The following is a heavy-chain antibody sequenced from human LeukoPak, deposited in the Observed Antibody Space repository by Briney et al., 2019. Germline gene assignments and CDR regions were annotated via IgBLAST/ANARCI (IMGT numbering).Heavy chain of an antibody. CDR1: GFTFSSYW. Sequence: GGSLRLSCAASGFTFSSYWMHWVRQAPGKGLVWVSLINSDGSTTSYADSVRGRFTISRDNAKNTLYLQMNSLGAEDTVVYYCARGSGWYNPFDNWGQGTLVTVSS. CDR3: ARGSGWYNPFDN. J-gene: IGHJ4*02. D-gene: IGHD6-19*01. CDR2: INSDGSTT. V-gene: IGHV3-74*01.